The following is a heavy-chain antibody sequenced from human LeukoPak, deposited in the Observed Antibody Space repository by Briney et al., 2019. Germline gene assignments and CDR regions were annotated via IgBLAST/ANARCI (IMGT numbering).Heavy chain of an antibody. CDR2: IYYSGST. D-gene: IGHD3-22*01. V-gene: IGHV4-59*05. CDR3: ARLQGGYRFDP. Sequence: SETLSLTCTVSGGSISSYYWSWIRQPPGKGLEWIGSIYYSGSTYYNPSLKSRVTISVDTSKNQFSLKLSSVTAADTAVYYCARLQGGYRFDPWGQGTLVTVSS. CDR1: GGSISSYY. J-gene: IGHJ5*02.